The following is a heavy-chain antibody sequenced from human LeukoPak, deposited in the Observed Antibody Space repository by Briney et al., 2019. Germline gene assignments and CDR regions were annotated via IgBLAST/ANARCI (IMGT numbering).Heavy chain of an antibody. D-gene: IGHD3-10*01. V-gene: IGHV1-69*06. Sequence: SVKVSCKASGGTFSSYAISRVRQAPGQGLEWMGGIIPIFGTANYAQKFQGRVTITADKSTSTAYMELSSLRSEDTAVYYCARAPRVRGVIHYYYGMDVWGKGTTVTVSS. CDR3: ARAPRVRGVIHYYYGMDV. CDR2: IIPIFGTA. CDR1: GGTFSSYA. J-gene: IGHJ6*04.